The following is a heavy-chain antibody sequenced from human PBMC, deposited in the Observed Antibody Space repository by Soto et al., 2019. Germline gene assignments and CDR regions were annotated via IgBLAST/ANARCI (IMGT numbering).Heavy chain of an antibody. Sequence: EVRLVESGEGLVQPGGSLRLSCAASGFLFSNYAMHWVRLAPGRGLEYVSAISRNGGATYYADSVKDRFTISRDNSKNTLYLQMGSLKAEDMAVYYCARDGGANTVLLNWYFDVWGRGTLVTVSS. CDR2: ISRNGGAT. CDR1: GFLFSNYA. D-gene: IGHD3-16*01. V-gene: IGHV3-64*02. J-gene: IGHJ2*01. CDR3: ARDGGANTVLLNWYFDV.